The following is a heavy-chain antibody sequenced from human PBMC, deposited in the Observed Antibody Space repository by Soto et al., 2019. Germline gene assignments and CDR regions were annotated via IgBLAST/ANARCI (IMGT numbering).Heavy chain of an antibody. J-gene: IGHJ4*02. V-gene: IGHV3-23*01. D-gene: IGHD2-15*01. CDR3: AKVAPLWDPVATAVSYYFEY. CDR2: ISGNGKNT. Sequence: EVQLLESGGGLVQPGGSQRLSCAASGFTFGTYIMTWVRQAPGKGLERVSAISGNGKNTYYADSVKGRFTISRDNSKNTLYLQMNSLSADDTAVYYCAKVAPLWDPVATAVSYYFEYWGQGTLVTVSS. CDR1: GFTFGTYI.